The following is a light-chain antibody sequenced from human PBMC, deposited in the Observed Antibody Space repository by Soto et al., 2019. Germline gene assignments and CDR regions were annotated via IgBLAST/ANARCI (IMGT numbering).Light chain of an antibody. CDR2: EVT. V-gene: IGLV2-8*01. CDR3: ASYAVNNNFVV. Sequence: QSALTQPPSASGSPGQSVTISCTGTSRDVGGYNYVSWYQQHPGKAPKLVMYEVTERPSGVPERFSGSKSGNTASLTVSGLQDEDEAEYYCASYAVNNNFVVFGGGTKLTVL. CDR1: SRDVGGYNY. J-gene: IGLJ2*01.